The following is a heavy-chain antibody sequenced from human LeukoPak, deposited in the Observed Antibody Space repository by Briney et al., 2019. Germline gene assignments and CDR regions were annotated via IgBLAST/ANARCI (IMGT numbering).Heavy chain of an antibody. D-gene: IGHD3-22*01. Sequence: GGSLRLSCAVSGITLSNYGMSWVRQAPGKGLEWIAGISDSGGRTNYADSVKGRFTISRDKPKNTLYLQMNSLRAEDTAVYFCAKRGVVIRVILVGFHKEAYYFDSWGQGALVTVSS. CDR1: GITLSNYG. CDR3: AKRGVVIRVILVGFHKEAYYFDS. V-gene: IGHV3-23*01. J-gene: IGHJ4*02. CDR2: ISDSGGRT.